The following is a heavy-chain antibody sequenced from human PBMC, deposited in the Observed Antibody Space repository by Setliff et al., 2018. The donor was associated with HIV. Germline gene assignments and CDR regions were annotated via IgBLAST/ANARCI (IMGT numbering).Heavy chain of an antibody. CDR3: AKMHTAMDPDTFDI. D-gene: IGHD5-18*01. V-gene: IGHV3-30*02. J-gene: IGHJ3*02. CDR1: GFTFSSYG. Sequence: LRLSCAASGFTFSSYGMHWVRQAPGKGLEWVAFIRYDGSYRYYVDSVKGRFTISRDNSKNTMFLQMNSLRVEDTAIYYCAKMHTAMDPDTFDIWGQGTMVTVS. CDR2: IRYDGSYR.